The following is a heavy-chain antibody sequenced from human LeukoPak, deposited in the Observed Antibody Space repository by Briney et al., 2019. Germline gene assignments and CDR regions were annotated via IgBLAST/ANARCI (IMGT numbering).Heavy chain of an antibody. D-gene: IGHD2/OR15-2a*01. CDR2: ISGSGGST. J-gene: IGHJ5*02. CDR1: GFTFSSYA. Sequence: GGSLRLSCAASGFTFSSYAMSWVRQAPGKGLEWVSAISGSGGSTYYADSVKGRFTISRDNSKNTLYLQMNSLRAEDTAVYYCAKSLADTWLPRGVFDPWGQGTLVTVSS. V-gene: IGHV3-23*01. CDR3: AKSLADTWLPRGVFDP.